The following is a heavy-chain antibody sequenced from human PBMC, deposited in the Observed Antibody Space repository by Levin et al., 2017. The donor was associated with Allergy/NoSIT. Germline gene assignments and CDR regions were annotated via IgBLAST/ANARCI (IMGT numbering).Heavy chain of an antibody. V-gene: IGHV3-48*03. CDR3: ARQLGNFWSGYNYFDY. D-gene: IGHD3-3*01. CDR2: ISSTGSTI. J-gene: IGHJ4*02. Sequence: GGSLRLSCAASGFTFSSYEMNWVRRAPGKGLEWVSYISSTGSTIYSADSVKVRFTISRDNAKNSLYLHMNSLRAEDTAVYYCARQLGNFWSGYNYFDYWGQGTLVTVSS. CDR1: GFTFSSYE.